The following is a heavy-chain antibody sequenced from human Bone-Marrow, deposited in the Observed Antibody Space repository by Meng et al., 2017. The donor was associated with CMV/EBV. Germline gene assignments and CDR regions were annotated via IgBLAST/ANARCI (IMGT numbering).Heavy chain of an antibody. D-gene: IGHD5-24*01. J-gene: IGHJ4*02. CDR1: GYTFTGYY. CDR3: ARDEGECYNSTPYY. Sequence: ASVKVSCKASGYTFTGYYMHWVRQAPGQGLEWMGWISPNSGGTNYAQRFQGRVTMTRDTSISTAYMELSGLIPDDTAVYYCARDEGECYNSTPYYWGQGTLVTFSS. V-gene: IGHV1-2*02. CDR2: ISPNSGGT.